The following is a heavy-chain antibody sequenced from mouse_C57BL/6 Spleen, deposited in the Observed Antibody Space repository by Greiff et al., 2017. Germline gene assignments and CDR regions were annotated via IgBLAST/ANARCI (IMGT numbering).Heavy chain of an antibody. CDR3: ARADYSNGYFDV. V-gene: IGHV14-2*01. CDR2: IDPEDGET. CDR1: FNIKDYY. Sequence: FNIKDYYMHWVKQRTEQGLEWIGRIDPEDGETKYAPKFQGKATITADTSSNTAYLQLSSLTSEDTAVYYCARADYSNGYFDVWGTGTTVTVSS. D-gene: IGHD2-5*01. J-gene: IGHJ1*03.